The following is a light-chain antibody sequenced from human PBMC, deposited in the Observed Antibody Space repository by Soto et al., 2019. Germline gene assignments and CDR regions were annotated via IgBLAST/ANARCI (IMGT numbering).Light chain of an antibody. CDR3: SSYTSSTTQV. CDR2: EVG. J-gene: IGLJ3*02. V-gene: IGLV2-14*01. Sequence: QLVLTQPASVSGSPGQSITISCAGTSSDVGAYNYVSWYQQHPGKAPKLVIYEVGDRPSGVSNRFSGSKSGNTASLTISGLQAEDEADYYCSSYTSSTTQVFGGGTQLTVL. CDR1: SSDVGAYNY.